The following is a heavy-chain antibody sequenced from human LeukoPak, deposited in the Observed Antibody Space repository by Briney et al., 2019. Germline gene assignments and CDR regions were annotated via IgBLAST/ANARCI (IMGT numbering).Heavy chain of an antibody. V-gene: IGHV3-13*01. Sequence: GGSLRLSCAASGFTFSSYDMHWVRQATGKGLEWVSAIGTAGDTYYPGSVKGRFTTSRENAKNSLYLQMNSLRAGDTAVYYCARAGYGYLYFDLWGRGTLVTVSS. CDR1: GFTFSSYD. J-gene: IGHJ2*01. CDR3: ARAGYGYLYFDL. CDR2: IGTAGDT. D-gene: IGHD5-18*01.